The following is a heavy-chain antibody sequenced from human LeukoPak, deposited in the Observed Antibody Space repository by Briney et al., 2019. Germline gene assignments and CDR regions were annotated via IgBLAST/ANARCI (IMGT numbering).Heavy chain of an antibody. CDR1: GFTFSSYS. D-gene: IGHD1-26*01. CDR2: ISSSSSTI. Sequence: GGSLRPSCAASGFTFSSYSMNWVRQAPGKGLEWVSYISSSSSTIYYADSVKGRFTISRDNAKNSLYLQMNSLRAEDTAVYYCARDRQWELGLSGWDYWGQGTLVTVSS. CDR3: ARDRQWELGLSGWDY. J-gene: IGHJ4*02. V-gene: IGHV3-48*01.